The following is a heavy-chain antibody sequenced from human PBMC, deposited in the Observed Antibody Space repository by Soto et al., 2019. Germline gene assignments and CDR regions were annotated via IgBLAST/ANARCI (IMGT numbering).Heavy chain of an antibody. CDR1: GNTFASHG. CDR2: ISGFNGQT. CDR3: ARVDPRGVAVVRDY. V-gene: IGHV1-18*01. D-gene: IGHD3-10*01. Sequence: QVQLVQSGPEVKKPGASVKVSCKASGNTFASHGFSWVRQAPGQGLEWMGWISGFNGQTNYALKFRGRVTLTTATSTSTAYMELRSLRSDDTAVYFCARVDPRGVAVVRDYWGQGTLVTVSS. J-gene: IGHJ4*02.